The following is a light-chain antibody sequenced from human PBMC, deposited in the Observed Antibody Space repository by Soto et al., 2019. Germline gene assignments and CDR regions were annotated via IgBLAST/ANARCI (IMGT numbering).Light chain of an antibody. CDR3: QQYDNLLPIT. Sequence: QMTQSPSSLSASVGDRVTITCKASQDISKNLNWYQQKPGKAPKLLIYDASSLQTGVTSRFSGSGSATPVSITSSSLQPEDVATYYCQQYDNLLPITFGQGTRLEIK. V-gene: IGKV1-33*01. CDR1: QDISKN. CDR2: DAS. J-gene: IGKJ5*01.